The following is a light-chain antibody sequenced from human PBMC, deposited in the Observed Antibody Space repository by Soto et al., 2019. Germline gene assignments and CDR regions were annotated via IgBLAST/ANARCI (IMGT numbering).Light chain of an antibody. V-gene: IGKV1-39*01. CDR1: QSISSH. CDR2: GAS. Sequence: DIQMTQSPSSLSASVGDRVPITCRASQSISSHLNWYQQRPGKAPKLLIFGASSLQTGVPSRFSGRGSGTDFTLSVSRLLSDDFATYYCRQSVGTSRTFGQGARREF. CDR3: RQSVGTSRT. J-gene: IGKJ2*01.